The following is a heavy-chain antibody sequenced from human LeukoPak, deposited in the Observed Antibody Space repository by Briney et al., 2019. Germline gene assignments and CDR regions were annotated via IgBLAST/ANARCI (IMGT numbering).Heavy chain of an antibody. Sequence: PGGSLRLSCAASGFTFSSYWMSWVRQAPGKGLEWVANIKQDGSEKYYVDSVKGRFTISRDNSKNTLYLQMNSLRAEDTAVYYCAKEEELIQLSLFDYWGQGTLVTVSS. CDR3: AKEEELIQLSLFDY. J-gene: IGHJ4*02. CDR1: GFTFSSYW. V-gene: IGHV3-7*01. CDR2: IKQDGSEK. D-gene: IGHD5-18*01.